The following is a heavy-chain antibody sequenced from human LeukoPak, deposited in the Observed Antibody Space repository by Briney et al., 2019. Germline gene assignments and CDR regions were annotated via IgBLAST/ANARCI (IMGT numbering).Heavy chain of an antibody. Sequence: GGSLRLSCAASGFTFSSYAMSWVRQAPGKGLEWVSVIYSGGTTYYADSVKGRFTVSGDNSKNTLYLQMSSLTAADTAVYYCAKDRSIGTYYTFDHWGQGTLVTVSS. D-gene: IGHD1-26*01. CDR2: IYSGGTT. CDR1: GFTFSSYA. J-gene: IGHJ4*02. CDR3: AKDRSIGTYYTFDH. V-gene: IGHV3-23*03.